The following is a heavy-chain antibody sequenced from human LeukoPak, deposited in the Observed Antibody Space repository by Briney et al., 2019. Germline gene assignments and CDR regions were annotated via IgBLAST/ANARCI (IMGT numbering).Heavy chain of an antibody. D-gene: IGHD2-2*01. J-gene: IGHJ4*02. CDR2: IDADGKTT. CDR1: GFTFSHYW. CDR3: ASVTSTSPDDY. V-gene: IGHV3-74*01. Sequence: PGGSLRLSCAASGFTFSHYWMHWVRQAPGKGLVWVSRIDADGKTTRYVDSVKGRFAISRDNAKNTLYLQMNSLRAEDTAVYYCASVTSTSPDDYWGPGTLVTVSS.